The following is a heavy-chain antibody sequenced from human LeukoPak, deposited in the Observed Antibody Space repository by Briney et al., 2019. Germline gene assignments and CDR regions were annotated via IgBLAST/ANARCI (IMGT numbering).Heavy chain of an antibody. CDR2: IWYDGSNK. CDR1: GFTFSSYG. J-gene: IGHJ4*02. Sequence: PGGSLRLSCAASGFTFSSYGMHWVRQAPGKGLEWVAVIWYDGSNKYYADSVKGRFTIPRDNSKNTLYLQMNSLRAEDTAVYYCARDRVAARAYYFDYWGQGTLVTVSS. V-gene: IGHV3-33*01. D-gene: IGHD2-15*01. CDR3: ARDRVAARAYYFDY.